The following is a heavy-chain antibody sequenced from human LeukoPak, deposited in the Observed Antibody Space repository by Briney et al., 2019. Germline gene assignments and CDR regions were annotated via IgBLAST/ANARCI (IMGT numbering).Heavy chain of an antibody. CDR3: ATFSFGRNWFDP. V-gene: IGHV4-59*08. CDR2: ISHPGTT. J-gene: IGHJ5*02. Sequence: SETLSLTCTVSGGSISNDYWNWIRQPPGKGPEWIAYISHPGTTNYNPSLKSRVTISQDTSKNQFSPKLSSVTAADTAVYYCATFSFGRNWFDPWGQGILVTVSS. CDR1: GGSISNDY. D-gene: IGHD5-18*01.